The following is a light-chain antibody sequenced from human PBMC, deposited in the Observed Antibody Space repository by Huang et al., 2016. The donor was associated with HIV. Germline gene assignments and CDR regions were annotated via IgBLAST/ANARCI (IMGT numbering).Light chain of an antibody. CDR3: QQYHKWPPLT. CDR2: GAS. V-gene: IGKV3-15*01. Sequence: EILMTQSPATLSVSPGERATLSCRASQGVSSNLAWYQQKPGQAPRLLIYGASTRATGSPARFSGSGSGTEFTLTISSLQSEDFAVYYCQQYHKWPPLTFGGGTKVEIK. CDR1: QGVSSN. J-gene: IGKJ4*01.